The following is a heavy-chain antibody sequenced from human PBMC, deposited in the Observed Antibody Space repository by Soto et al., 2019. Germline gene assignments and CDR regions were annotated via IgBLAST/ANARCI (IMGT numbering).Heavy chain of an antibody. J-gene: IGHJ4*02. CDR3: AKGRNVYGDYEAIDY. D-gene: IGHD4-17*01. CDR1: GFTFSSYA. V-gene: IGHV3-23*01. Sequence: EVQLLESGGGLVQPGGSLRLSCAASGFTFSSYAMRWVRQAPGKGLEWVSAISGSGGSTYYADSVKGRFTISRDNSKNTLNLQMNSLRAEDTAVYYCAKGRNVYGDYEAIDYWGQGTLVTVSS. CDR2: ISGSGGST.